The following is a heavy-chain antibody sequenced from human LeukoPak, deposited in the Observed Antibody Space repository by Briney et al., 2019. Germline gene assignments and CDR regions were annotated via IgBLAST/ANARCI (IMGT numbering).Heavy chain of an antibody. Sequence: TSETLSLTCTVSGASISSYYWNWIRQPPGKGLEWIGYIYYSGSTNYNPSLKSRVTISVDTSKNQFSLKLSSVTAADTAVYYCARLSSGWYDWGQGTLVTVSS. CDR1: GASISSYY. J-gene: IGHJ4*02. D-gene: IGHD6-19*01. V-gene: IGHV4-59*08. CDR3: ARLSSGWYD. CDR2: IYYSGST.